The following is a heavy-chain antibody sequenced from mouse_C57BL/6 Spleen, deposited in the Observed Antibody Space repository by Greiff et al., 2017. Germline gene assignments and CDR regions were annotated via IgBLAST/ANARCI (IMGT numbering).Heavy chain of an antibody. CDR3: ARTFYDGNYDAMDY. D-gene: IGHD2-1*01. Sequence: QVQLQQPGAELVKPGASVKLSCKASGYTFTSYWMQWVKQRPGQGLEWIGEIDPSDSYTNYNQKFKGKATLTVDTSSSTAYMQLSSLTSEDSAVYYCARTFYDGNYDAMDYWGQGTSVTVSS. CDR1: GYTFTSYW. V-gene: IGHV1-50*01. J-gene: IGHJ4*01. CDR2: IDPSDSYT.